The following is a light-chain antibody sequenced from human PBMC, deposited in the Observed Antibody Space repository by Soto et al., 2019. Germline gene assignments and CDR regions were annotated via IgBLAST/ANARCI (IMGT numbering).Light chain of an antibody. CDR2: GNS. CDR1: SSNIGAGYD. J-gene: IGLJ2*01. V-gene: IGLV1-40*01. CDR3: QSYDSSLSGSEV. Sequence: QSVLTQPPSVSGAPGQRVTISCTGSSSNIGAGYDVHWYQQLPGTAPKLLIYGNSNRPSGVPDRFSGYKSGTSASLAITGLQAEDEADYYCQSYDSSLSGSEVFGGGTKLTGL.